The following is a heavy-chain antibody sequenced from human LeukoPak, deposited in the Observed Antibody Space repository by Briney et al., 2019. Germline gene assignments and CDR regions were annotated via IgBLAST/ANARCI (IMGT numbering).Heavy chain of an antibody. Sequence: GSSVKVSCKASGGTFSSYAISWVRQAPGQGLEWMGRIIPIFGTANYAQKFQGRVTITTDESTSTAYMGLSSLRSEDTAVYYCASSGSYYHRFDYWGQGTLVTVSS. D-gene: IGHD3-10*01. CDR1: GGTFSSYA. CDR2: IIPIFGTA. J-gene: IGHJ4*02. CDR3: ASSGSYYHRFDY. V-gene: IGHV1-69*05.